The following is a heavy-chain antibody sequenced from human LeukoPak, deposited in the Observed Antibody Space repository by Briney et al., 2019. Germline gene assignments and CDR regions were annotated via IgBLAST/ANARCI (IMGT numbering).Heavy chain of an antibody. D-gene: IGHD1-26*01. Sequence: GGSLRLSCAASGFTFSSYGMHWVRQAPGKGLEWVAVISYDGSNKYYADSVKGRFTISRDNSKNTLYLQMNSLRAEDTAVYYCAKEYKLGYSGPSFEDYWGQGTLVTVSS. CDR1: GFTFSSYG. CDR2: ISYDGSNK. J-gene: IGHJ4*02. CDR3: AKEYKLGYSGPSFEDY. V-gene: IGHV3-30*18.